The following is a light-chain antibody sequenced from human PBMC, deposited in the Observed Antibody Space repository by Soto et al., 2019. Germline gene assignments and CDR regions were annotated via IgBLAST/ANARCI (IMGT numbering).Light chain of an antibody. Sequence: EVVLTHSPVTLSLSTVERATLSFRASQSFRGLLAWYQQKPGQAPRLLIYGASSRATGIPDRLSGSGSGTDFTLTISRMEPEDFAVYYCQQYGSSGTFGHGTKVDI. J-gene: IGKJ1*01. CDR2: GAS. V-gene: IGKV3-20*01. CDR3: QQYGSSGT. CDR1: QSFRGL.